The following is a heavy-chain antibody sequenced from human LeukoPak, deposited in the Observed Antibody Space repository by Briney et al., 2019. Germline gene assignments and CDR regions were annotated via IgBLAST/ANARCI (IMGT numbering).Heavy chain of an antibody. J-gene: IGHJ4*02. V-gene: IGHV3-23*01. Sequence: GGSLRLSCAASGFTFSNAWMSWVRQAPGKGLEWVSAISGSGGSTYYADSVKGRFTISRDNSKNTLYLQMNSLRAEDTAVYYCAKARGAMATWAIDYWGQGTLVTVSS. CDR1: GFTFSNAW. D-gene: IGHD5-18*01. CDR3: AKARGAMATWAIDY. CDR2: ISGSGGST.